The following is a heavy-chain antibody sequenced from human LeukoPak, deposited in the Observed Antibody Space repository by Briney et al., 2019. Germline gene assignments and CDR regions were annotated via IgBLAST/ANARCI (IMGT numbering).Heavy chain of an antibody. V-gene: IGHV4-39*01. CDR2: VYYSGST. Sequence: SETLSLTCSVSDGSINSGSFYWAWIRQPPGKGLEWIGSVYYSGSTYYNPSLKSRVTISVDTSKNQFSLKLSSVTAADTAVYYCARHTPLYSSGWYYFDYWGQGTLVTVSS. CDR3: ARHTPLYSSGWYYFDY. J-gene: IGHJ4*02. CDR1: DGSINSGSFY. D-gene: IGHD6-19*01.